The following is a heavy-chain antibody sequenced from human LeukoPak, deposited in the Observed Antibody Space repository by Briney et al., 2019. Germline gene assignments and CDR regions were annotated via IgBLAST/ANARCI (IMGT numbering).Heavy chain of an antibody. Sequence: GGSLRLSCAASGFTFSDYWMTWVRQAPGEGLDWVATIKPDGSEKFYVDSVKGRFTISRDNVKNSLYLQMNSLRAEDTAVYYCARGLYDSSGYYNYWGQGTLVTVSS. CDR1: GFTFSDYW. CDR2: IKPDGSEK. J-gene: IGHJ4*02. V-gene: IGHV3-7*01. CDR3: ARGLYDSSGYYNY. D-gene: IGHD3-22*01.